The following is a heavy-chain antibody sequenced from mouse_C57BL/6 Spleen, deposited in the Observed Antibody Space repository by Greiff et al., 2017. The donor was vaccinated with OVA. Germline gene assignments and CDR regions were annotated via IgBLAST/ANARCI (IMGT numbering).Heavy chain of an antibody. CDR3: ARAGIGYGSSYGFDY. CDR1: GYTFTDYY. D-gene: IGHD1-1*01. CDR2: INPNNGGT. J-gene: IGHJ2*01. V-gene: IGHV1-26*01. Sequence: EVQLQQSGPELVKPGASVKISCKASGYTFTDYYMNWVKQSHGKSLEWIGDINPNNGGTSYNQKFKGKATLTVDKSSSTAYMELRSLTSEDSAVYYCARAGIGYGSSYGFDYWGQGTTLTVSS.